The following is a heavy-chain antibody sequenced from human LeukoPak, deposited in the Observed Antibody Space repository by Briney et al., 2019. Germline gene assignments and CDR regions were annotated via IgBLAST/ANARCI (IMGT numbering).Heavy chain of an antibody. CDR1: AFTFSDYS. V-gene: IGHV3-48*01. Sequence: GGSLRLSCAASAFTFSDYSMNGVRQAPGKGLEWISYISGRSSTIYYADSVRGRFTISRDNAKNSMYLQMNSLRAEDTAVYYCARDRLTSGSYFFDYWGQGTLVTVSS. J-gene: IGHJ4*02. D-gene: IGHD1-26*01. CDR3: ARDRLTSGSYFFDY. CDR2: ISGRSSTI.